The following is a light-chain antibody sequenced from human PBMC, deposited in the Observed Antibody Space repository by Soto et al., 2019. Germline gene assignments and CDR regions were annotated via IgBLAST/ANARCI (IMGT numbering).Light chain of an antibody. CDR1: QSVSNN. CDR2: GAS. CDR3: QQYDNWPPLT. V-gene: IGKV3-15*01. J-gene: IGKJ4*01. Sequence: EIVMTQSPATLSVSPGEGATLSCRASQSVSNNLAWYQQKPGQPPRLLISGASNRAAGVAARFSGSGSGTEFTLPLTSLQSEDFAVYYWQQYDNWPPLTLGGGTRVDIK.